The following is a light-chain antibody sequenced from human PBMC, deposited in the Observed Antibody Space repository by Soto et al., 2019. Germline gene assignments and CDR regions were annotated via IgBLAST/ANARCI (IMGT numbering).Light chain of an antibody. V-gene: IGKV3-15*01. CDR2: GAS. CDR1: QSISSN. Sequence: EEVMTQSPATLSVSPGERATLSCRASQSISSNLAWYQQKPGQAPRLLIYGASTRATGIPARFSVSGSGTDFTLTISSLDSEDFAVYYCQQYHNWPLTFGGGTKVEIK. CDR3: QQYHNWPLT. J-gene: IGKJ4*01.